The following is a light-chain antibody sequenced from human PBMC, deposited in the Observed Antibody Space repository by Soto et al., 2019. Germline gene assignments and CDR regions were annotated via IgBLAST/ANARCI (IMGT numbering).Light chain of an antibody. Sequence: QAALTQPPSVSGSPGKSITISCTGTSSDVGAYNYVSWFQQHPGKAPTLIISEVSNRPSGVSNRFSGSKSGNAASLTISGLQAEDEADYFCFSFTTDWTHVFGTGTKVTVL. J-gene: IGLJ1*01. CDR3: FSFTTDWTHV. CDR1: SSDVGAYNY. V-gene: IGLV2-14*01. CDR2: EVS.